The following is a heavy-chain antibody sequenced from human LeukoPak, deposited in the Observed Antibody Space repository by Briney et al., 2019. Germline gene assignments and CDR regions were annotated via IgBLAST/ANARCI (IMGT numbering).Heavy chain of an antibody. CDR3: ARDLRKLETRAFDI. Sequence: PSQTLSLTCTVSGGSISSGSYYWSWIRQPAGKGLEWIGRIYTSGSTNYNPSLKSRVTISVDTSKNQFSLKLSSVTAADTAVYYCARDLRKLETRAFDIWGQGTMVTVSS. CDR2: IYTSGST. CDR1: GGSISSGSYY. J-gene: IGHJ3*02. V-gene: IGHV4-61*02. D-gene: IGHD1-1*01.